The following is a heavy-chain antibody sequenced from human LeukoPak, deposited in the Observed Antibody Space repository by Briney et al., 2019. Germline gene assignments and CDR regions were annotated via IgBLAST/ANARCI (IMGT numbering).Heavy chain of an antibody. CDR1: GGSISSGDHY. CDR2: IYYSGST. D-gene: IGHD3-10*01. CDR3: ARRDYGWFDL. V-gene: IGHV4-30-4*01. Sequence: SETLSLTCTVSGGSISSGDHYWSWIRQPPGEGLEWIAYIYYSGSTYYNPSLKSRVTISVDTSKNQLSLKLSSVTAADTAVYYCARRDYGWFDLWGQGTLVPVSS. J-gene: IGHJ5*02.